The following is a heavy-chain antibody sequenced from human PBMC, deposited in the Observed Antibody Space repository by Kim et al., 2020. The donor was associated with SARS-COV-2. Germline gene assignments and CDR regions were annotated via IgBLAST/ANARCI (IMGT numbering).Heavy chain of an antibody. CDR1: GFTVSYYW. CDR3: ASGRGEIDP. Sequence: GGSLRLSCAASGFTVSYYWMIWVRQAPGKGLEWVSSIKRDGNAIYYVDSVKGRFIVSRDNAKNSLYLQMNSLRAEDTAVYYCASGRGEIDPWGQGTLVT. CDR2: IKRDGNAI. D-gene: IGHD3-16*01. J-gene: IGHJ5*02. V-gene: IGHV3-7*01.